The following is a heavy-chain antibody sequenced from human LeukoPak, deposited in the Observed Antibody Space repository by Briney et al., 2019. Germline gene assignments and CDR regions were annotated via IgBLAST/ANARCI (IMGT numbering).Heavy chain of an antibody. CDR2: ISYDGSNK. Sequence: GGSLRLSCAASGFTFSSYAMHWVRQAPGKGPEWVAVISYDGSNKYYADSVKGRFTISRDNSKNTLHLQMNSLRAEDTAVYYCARDSRGSFDYWGQGTLVTVSS. D-gene: IGHD3-10*01. V-gene: IGHV3-30*04. CDR3: ARDSRGSFDY. CDR1: GFTFSSYA. J-gene: IGHJ4*02.